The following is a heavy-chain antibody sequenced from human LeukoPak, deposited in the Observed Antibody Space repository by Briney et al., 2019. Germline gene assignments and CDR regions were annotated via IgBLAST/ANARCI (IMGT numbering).Heavy chain of an antibody. V-gene: IGHV1-18*01. Sequence: GASVKVSCKASGYTFTSYGISWVRQAPGQGLEWMGWISAYNGNTNYAQKLQGRATMTTDTSTSTAYMELRSLRSDDTAVYYCARACGRSGLIVVVVAAIDRFDPWGQGTLVTVSS. D-gene: IGHD2-15*01. J-gene: IGHJ5*02. CDR2: ISAYNGNT. CDR1: GYTFTSYG. CDR3: ARACGRSGLIVVVVAAIDRFDP.